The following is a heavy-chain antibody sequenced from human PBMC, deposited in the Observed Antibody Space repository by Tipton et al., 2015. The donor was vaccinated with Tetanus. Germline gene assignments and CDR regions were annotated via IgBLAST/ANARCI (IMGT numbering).Heavy chain of an antibody. J-gene: IGHJ4*02. CDR3: ARDIGTVRGVTQY. CDR2: ISSSGST. V-gene: IGHV4-30-4*01. Sequence: TLSLTCSVSGASITSGHFYWSWVRQPPGKGLEWIGYISSSGSTYYSPSLKSRLTLSVDTSTSQFSLKLTSVTAADTAVYYCARDIGTVRGVTQYWGQGTLGSVPS. D-gene: IGHD3-10*01. CDR1: GASITSGHFY.